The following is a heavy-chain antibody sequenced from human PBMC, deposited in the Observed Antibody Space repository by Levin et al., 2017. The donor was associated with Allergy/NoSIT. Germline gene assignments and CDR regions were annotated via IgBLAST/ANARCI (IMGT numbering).Heavy chain of an antibody. CDR1: GFTFSDYG. V-gene: IGHV3-30*03. CDR2: ISYDGSEK. D-gene: IGHD2-21*02. CDR3: ALPSRGDTFDY. Sequence: GESLKISCAASGFTFSDYGIHWVRQAPGKGLEWVAIISYDGSEKSYADSVKGRFTISRDNSKNTLYLQMSSLRAEDTAVYYCALPSRGDTFDYWGQGTLVTVSS. J-gene: IGHJ4*02.